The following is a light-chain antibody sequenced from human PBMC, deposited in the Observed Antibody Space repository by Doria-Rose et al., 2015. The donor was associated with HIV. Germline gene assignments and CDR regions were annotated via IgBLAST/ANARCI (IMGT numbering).Light chain of an antibody. J-gene: IGKJ1*01. Sequence: TQSPGTLSLSPGERATLSCRASQRFSSTYLAWYQQIPGKAPSLLIYDGSTRATGIPDRFSASGSGTDFTLTINRLEPEDFALYYCHQYGTSWTFGQGTKVEI. CDR3: HQYGTSWT. CDR1: QRFSSTY. V-gene: IGKV3-20*01. CDR2: DGS.